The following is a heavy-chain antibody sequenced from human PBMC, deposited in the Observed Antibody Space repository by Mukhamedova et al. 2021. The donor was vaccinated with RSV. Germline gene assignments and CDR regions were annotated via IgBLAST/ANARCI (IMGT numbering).Heavy chain of an antibody. J-gene: IGHJ6*03. CDR3: ARDPRCSSTSCYDYYYYYMDV. CDR2: ISSSNSYI. Sequence: VSSISSSNSYIYYADSVKGRFTISRDNAKNSLYLQMNRLTAEDTAVYYCARDPRCSSTSCYDYYYYYMDVWGKGTTVTVSS. V-gene: IGHV3-21*01. D-gene: IGHD2-2*01.